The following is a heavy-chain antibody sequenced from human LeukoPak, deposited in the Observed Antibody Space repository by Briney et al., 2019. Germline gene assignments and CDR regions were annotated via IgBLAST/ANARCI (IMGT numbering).Heavy chain of an antibody. D-gene: IGHD3-16*02. V-gene: IGHV4-59*01. Sequence: KSSEALSLTCTVSGGSISSYYWSWIRQPPGKGLEWIGYIYYSGSTNYNPSLKSRVTISVDTSKNQFSLKLSSVTAADTAVYYCARGKRNYDYVWGSYPVTLDYWGQGTLVTVSS. J-gene: IGHJ4*02. CDR1: GGSISSYY. CDR3: ARGKRNYDYVWGSYPVTLDY. CDR2: IYYSGST.